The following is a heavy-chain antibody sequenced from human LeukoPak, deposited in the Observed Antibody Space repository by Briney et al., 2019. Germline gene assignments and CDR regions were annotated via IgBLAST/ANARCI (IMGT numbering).Heavy chain of an antibody. J-gene: IGHJ6*02. Sequence: PGGSLRLSCAASGFTFSSYDMHWVRQATGKGLEWVSAIGTAGDTYYPGSVKGRFTISRENAKNSLYLQMNSLRAEDTAVYYCARVYSNYYYYYYGMDVGGQGTTVTVSS. CDR3: ARVYSNYYYYYYGMDV. V-gene: IGHV3-13*01. CDR2: IGTAGDT. D-gene: IGHD4-11*01. CDR1: GFTFSSYD.